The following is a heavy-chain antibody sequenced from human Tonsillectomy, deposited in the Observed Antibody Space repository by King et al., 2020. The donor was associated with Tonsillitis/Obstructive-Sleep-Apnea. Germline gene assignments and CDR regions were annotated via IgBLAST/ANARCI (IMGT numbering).Heavy chain of an antibody. CDR2: IWYDGSNK. J-gene: IGHJ4*02. Sequence: VQLVESGGGVVQPGRSLRLSCAASGFTFSSYGMHWVRQAPGKGLEWVAVIWYDGSNKYYADSVKGRFTISRDNSKNTLYLQMNSLRAEDTAVYYCAREEQLVAGSFDYWGQGTLVTVSS. CDR3: AREEQLVAGSFDY. CDR1: GFTFSSYG. D-gene: IGHD6-6*01. V-gene: IGHV3-33*01.